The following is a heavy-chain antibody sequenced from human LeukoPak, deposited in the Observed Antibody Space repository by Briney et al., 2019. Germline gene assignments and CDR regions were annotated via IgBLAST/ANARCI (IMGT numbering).Heavy chain of an antibody. CDR3: VKDLRLDLHLDNFDA. CDR2: ISWDSGSS. D-gene: IGHD5-12*01. J-gene: IGHJ3*01. Sequence: GGSLRLSCAASGFSLDDYAMHWVRQAPGKGLAWVSSISWDSGSSVYADSVKGRFTISRDNAKNSLYLQMNSLRPEDTALYYCVKDLRLDLHLDNFDAWGQGTMVTVSS. CDR1: GFSLDDYA. V-gene: IGHV3-9*01.